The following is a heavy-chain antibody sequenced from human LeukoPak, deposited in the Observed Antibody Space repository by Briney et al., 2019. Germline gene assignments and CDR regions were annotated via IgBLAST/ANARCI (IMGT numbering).Heavy chain of an antibody. CDR1: GFTFSSYA. D-gene: IGHD3-9*01. CDR3: AKDQQVLRYFDWSMGDYFDY. V-gene: IGHV3-23*01. CDR2: ISGSGGST. Sequence: GASLRLSCAASGFTFSSYAMSSVRQAPGKGLEWVSAISGSGGSTYYADSVKGRFTISRDNSKNTLYLQMNSLRAEDTAVYYCAKDQQVLRYFDWSMGDYFDYWGQGTLVTVSS. J-gene: IGHJ4*02.